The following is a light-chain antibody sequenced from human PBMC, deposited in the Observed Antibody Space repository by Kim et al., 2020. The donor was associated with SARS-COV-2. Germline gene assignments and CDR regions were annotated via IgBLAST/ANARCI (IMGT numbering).Light chain of an antibody. Sequence: QSALTQPASVSGSPGQSITISCTGTSSDVGSYNFVSWYQQYPGKAPKLMIYEVNKRPSGVSNRFSGSKSGNTASLTISGLQAEDEADYYCCSYAGSSTWVFGGGTQLTVL. V-gene: IGLV2-23*02. CDR1: SSDVGSYNF. CDR3: CSYAGSSTWV. J-gene: IGLJ3*02. CDR2: EVN.